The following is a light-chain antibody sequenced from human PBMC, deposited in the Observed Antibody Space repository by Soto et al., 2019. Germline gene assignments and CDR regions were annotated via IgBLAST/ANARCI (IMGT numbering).Light chain of an antibody. CDR2: RNN. Sequence: QSVLTQPPSASGTPGQRVTISCSGSSSNIGGYYVSWYQQIPGTAPKVLIYRNNQQPSGVPDRFSGSKSGTSASLAISGLRSDDEADYYCAAWDDSLSGYVFGTGTKVTVL. CDR3: AAWDDSLSGYV. V-gene: IGLV1-47*01. CDR1: SSNIGGYY. J-gene: IGLJ1*01.